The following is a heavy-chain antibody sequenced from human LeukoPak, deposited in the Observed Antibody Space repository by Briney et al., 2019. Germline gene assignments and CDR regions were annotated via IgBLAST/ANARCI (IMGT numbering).Heavy chain of an antibody. CDR3: AGEVGGSDAFDI. Sequence: SETLSLTCTVSGGTISSYYWSWIRQPAGRGLEWIGRIYTSGSTNSNPSLKSRVTVSVDTSNNQFSLRLSSVTAADTAVYYCAGEVGGSDAFDIWGQGTMVTVSS. V-gene: IGHV4-4*07. CDR1: GGTISSYY. CDR2: IYTSGST. J-gene: IGHJ3*02. D-gene: IGHD1-26*01.